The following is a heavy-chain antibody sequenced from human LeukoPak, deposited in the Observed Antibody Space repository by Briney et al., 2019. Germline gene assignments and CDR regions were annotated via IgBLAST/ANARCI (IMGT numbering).Heavy chain of an antibody. Sequence: GGSLRLSCAASGFTFSSYAMHWVRQAPGKGLEYVSAISSNGGSTYYANSVKGRFTISRDNSKNTLYLQMGSLRAEDMAVYYCARSDSSSWYSGWFDPWGQGTLVTVSS. CDR3: ARSDSSSWYSGWFDP. V-gene: IGHV3-64*01. J-gene: IGHJ5*02. D-gene: IGHD6-13*01. CDR2: ISSNGGST. CDR1: GFTFSSYA.